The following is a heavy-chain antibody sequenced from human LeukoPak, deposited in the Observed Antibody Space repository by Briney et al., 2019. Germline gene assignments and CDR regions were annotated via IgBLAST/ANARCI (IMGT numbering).Heavy chain of an antibody. CDR1: AYTFSAHY. CDR2: INPNNGGT. J-gene: IGHJ4*02. CDR3: ADEFGLKWLAD. Sequence: ASVKVSCKASAYTFSAHYMHWVRQAPGQGLEWMGWINPNNGGTNYAQKFQGRVTMTRDTSISTAYMELSRLRSDDTAIYYCADEFGLKWLADWGQGTLVTVSS. D-gene: IGHD6-19*01. V-gene: IGHV1-2*02.